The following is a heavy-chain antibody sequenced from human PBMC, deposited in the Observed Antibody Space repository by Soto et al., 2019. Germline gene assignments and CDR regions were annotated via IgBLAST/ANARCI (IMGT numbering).Heavy chain of an antibody. CDR1: GYTFTGYY. J-gene: IGHJ6*02. V-gene: IGHV1-2*04. Sequence: GASVKVSCKASGYTFTGYYMHWVRQAPGQGFEWMGWINPNSGGTNYAQKFQGWVTMTRDTSISTAYMELSRLRSDDTAVYYCARGGYSYGYSNHYGMDVWGQGTTVTVSS. D-gene: IGHD5-18*01. CDR2: INPNSGGT. CDR3: ARGGYSYGYSNHYGMDV.